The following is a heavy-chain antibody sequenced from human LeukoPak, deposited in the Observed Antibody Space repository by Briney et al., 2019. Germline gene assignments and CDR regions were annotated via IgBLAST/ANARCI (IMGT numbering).Heavy chain of an antibody. CDR3: ARTCGDLDY. D-gene: IGHD2-21*01. CDR1: GYTFTSYD. J-gene: IGHJ4*02. V-gene: IGHV1-8*01. CDR2: MNPKSGNT. Sequence: VASLKVSSTASGYTFTSYDINWVRQTPGQGREWMGRMNPKSGNTGHAQEFQGRVTMTRDTSTSTAYMELSTLRSEDTAVYYCARTCGDLDYWGQGTLVTVSS.